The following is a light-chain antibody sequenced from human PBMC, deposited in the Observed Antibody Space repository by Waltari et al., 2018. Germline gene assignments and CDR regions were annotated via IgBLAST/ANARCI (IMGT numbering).Light chain of an antibody. V-gene: IGKV3-15*01. CDR3: QQCHNWPPWT. CDR2: GAS. Sequence: EIVMTQSPATLSVSPGERATLSCRANRSVSSNLAWYQQKPGQAPRRLIYGASTRATGIPDRFSGSGSGTEFTLTISSLQSEDFAVYYCQQCHNWPPWTFGQGTKVEIK. J-gene: IGKJ2*01. CDR1: RSVSSN.